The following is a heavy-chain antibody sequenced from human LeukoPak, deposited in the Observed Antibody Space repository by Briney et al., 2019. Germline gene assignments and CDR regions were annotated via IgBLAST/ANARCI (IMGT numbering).Heavy chain of an antibody. J-gene: IGHJ5*02. Sequence: GGSLRLFCAASGFTFTSFCMTWVRQSPGKGLEWVANINRDGTKTIYVDSVKGRYTISRDNAKNSLFLHMSSLRAEDTAVYYCATAPAAADSAWGQGTLVAVSS. D-gene: IGHD6-13*01. CDR2: INRDGTKT. V-gene: IGHV3-7*01. CDR1: GFTFTSFC. CDR3: ATAPAAADSA.